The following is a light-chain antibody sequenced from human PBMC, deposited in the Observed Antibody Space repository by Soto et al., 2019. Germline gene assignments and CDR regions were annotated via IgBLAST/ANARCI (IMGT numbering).Light chain of an antibody. Sequence: EIVLTQSPATLSLSPGERATLSCRASQSVSSSYLAWYQQKPGQAPRLLFYGASSRATGIPDRFSGSGSGTDFTLTISRLEPEDFAVYYCQQYGSSQWTFGQGTKVDIK. V-gene: IGKV3-20*01. CDR1: QSVSSSY. J-gene: IGKJ1*01. CDR2: GAS. CDR3: QQYGSSQWT.